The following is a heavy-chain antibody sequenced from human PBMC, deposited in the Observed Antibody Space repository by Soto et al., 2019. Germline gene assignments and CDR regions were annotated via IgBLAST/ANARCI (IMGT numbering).Heavy chain of an antibody. Sequence: EVQLVESGGGLVQPGGSLRLSCAASGFTFSSYAMHWVRQAPGKGLEYVSAISSNGGSTYYANSVKGRFTISRDNSKNTLYHQMGSLRAEDMAVYYCARQSGYSYYFDYWGQGTLVTVSS. CDR1: GFTFSSYA. V-gene: IGHV3-64*01. J-gene: IGHJ4*02. D-gene: IGHD5-18*01. CDR3: ARQSGYSYYFDY. CDR2: ISSNGGST.